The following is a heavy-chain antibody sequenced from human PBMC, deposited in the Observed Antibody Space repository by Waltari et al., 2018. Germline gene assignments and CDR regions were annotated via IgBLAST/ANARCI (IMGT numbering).Heavy chain of an antibody. Sequence: QVQLVESGGGVVQPGASLTLSCAASGFSLSTYGLHWVSQAPGKGLEWVASIRYDGGDKFYADSVKGRFTISRDESMNTLFLQMDSLTGEDMAVYYCAKDREVATMPVDCWGQGAQVTVSS. CDR1: GFSLSTYG. J-gene: IGHJ4*02. CDR2: IRYDGGDK. V-gene: IGHV3-30*02. CDR3: AKDREVATMPVDC. D-gene: IGHD5-12*01.